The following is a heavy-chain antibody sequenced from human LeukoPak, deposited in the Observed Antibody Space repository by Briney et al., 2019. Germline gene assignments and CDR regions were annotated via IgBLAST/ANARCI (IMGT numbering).Heavy chain of an antibody. D-gene: IGHD4-17*01. CDR3: AKIGDYAYFDY. CDR1: GFTFSSYA. CDR2: IGNSGGST. J-gene: IGHJ4*02. Sequence: GGSLRLSCAASGFTFSSYAMSWVRQAPGKGLEWVSAIGNSGGSTYYADSVKGRFTISRDNSKNTLYLQMNSLRAEDTAVYYCAKIGDYAYFDYWGQGTLVTVSS. V-gene: IGHV3-23*01.